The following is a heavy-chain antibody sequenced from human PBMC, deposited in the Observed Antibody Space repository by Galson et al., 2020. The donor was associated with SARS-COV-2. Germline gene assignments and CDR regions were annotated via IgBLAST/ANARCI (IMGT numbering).Heavy chain of an antibody. J-gene: IGHJ5*02. CDR1: AFTFSDAH. CDR2: IKNRGDTI. D-gene: IGHD3-16*01. Sequence: GESLKISCAASAFTFSDAHMTWIRQAPGKGLEWISYIKNRGDTIYYADSVKGRFTISRDNTKNLLYLQMNILRVEDTAMYYCARESWGSLDPWGQGTLVTVST. V-gene: IGHV3-11*01. CDR3: ARESWGSLDP.